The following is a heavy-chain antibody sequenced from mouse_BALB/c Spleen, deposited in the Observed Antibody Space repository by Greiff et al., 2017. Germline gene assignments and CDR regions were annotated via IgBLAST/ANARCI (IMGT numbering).Heavy chain of an antibody. V-gene: IGHV5-6-5*01. Sequence: EVMLVESGGGLVKPGGSLKLSCAASGFTFSSYAMSWVRQTPEKRLEWVASISSGGSTYYPDSVKGRFTISRDNARNILYLQMSSLRSEDTAMYYCARSGGNYGAMDYWGQGTSVTVSS. CDR2: ISSGGST. D-gene: IGHD2-1*01. CDR1: GFTFSSYA. J-gene: IGHJ4*01. CDR3: ARSGGNYGAMDY.